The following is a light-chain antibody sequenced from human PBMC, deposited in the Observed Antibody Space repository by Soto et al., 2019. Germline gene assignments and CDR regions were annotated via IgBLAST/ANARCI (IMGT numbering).Light chain of an antibody. CDR2: DAS. J-gene: IGKJ1*01. V-gene: IGKV1-5*01. Sequence: DIQMTQSPSTLSASVGDNITITCRASQILSSYLAWYQQKPGRAPKLLIFDASSLERGVPSRFSGSGSGTEFRLTISSLQPDDFATYYCQQYKAFGQGTKVDIK. CDR1: QILSSY. CDR3: QQYKA.